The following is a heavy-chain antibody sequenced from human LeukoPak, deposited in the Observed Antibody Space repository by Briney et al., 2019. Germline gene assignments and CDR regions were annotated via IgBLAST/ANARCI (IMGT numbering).Heavy chain of an antibody. V-gene: IGHV4-34*01. CDR3: ARRKYYYDRSGFDL. Sequence: PSETLSLTCAVYGGSFSGYYWSWIRQPPGKGLEWIGEINHSGSTNYNPSLKSRVTISVDTSKNQFSLKLSSVTAADTAVYYCARRKYYYDRSGFDLWGRGTLVTVSS. CDR1: GGSFSGYY. D-gene: IGHD3-22*01. J-gene: IGHJ2*01. CDR2: INHSGST.